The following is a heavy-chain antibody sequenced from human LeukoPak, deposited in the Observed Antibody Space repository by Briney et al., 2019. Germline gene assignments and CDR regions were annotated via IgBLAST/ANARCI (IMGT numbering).Heavy chain of an antibody. CDR1: GFTFSSYE. V-gene: IGHV3-48*03. J-gene: IGHJ6*02. CDR3: ARALLPVRFLGYYGMDV. Sequence: GGSLRLSCAASGFTFSSYEMNWVRQAPGKGLEWVSYISSSGSTIYYADSVKGRFTISRDNAKNSLYLQVNSLRAGDTAVYYCARALLPVRFLGYYGMDVWGQGTTVTVSS. D-gene: IGHD3-3*01. CDR2: ISSSGSTI.